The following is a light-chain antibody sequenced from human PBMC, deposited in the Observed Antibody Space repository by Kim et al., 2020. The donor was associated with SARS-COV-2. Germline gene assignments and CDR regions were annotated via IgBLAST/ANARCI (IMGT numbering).Light chain of an antibody. Sequence: DIQMTQSPSSLSASVGDRVTVTCQASRDINNYLNWYQQKPGKAPKLLIYDASNLETGVPSRFSGSGSETDFILTISSLQPDDVAIYYCQQAETLPYTFGPGTKLEI. J-gene: IGKJ2*01. V-gene: IGKV1-33*01. CDR3: QQAETLPYT. CDR1: RDINNY. CDR2: DAS.